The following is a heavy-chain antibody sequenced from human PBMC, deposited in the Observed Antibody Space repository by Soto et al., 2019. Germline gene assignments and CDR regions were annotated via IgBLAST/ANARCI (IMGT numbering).Heavy chain of an antibody. J-gene: IGHJ5*02. CDR3: ARVKDEIVWPNWFDP. Sequence: PGASQKVSWKGSGYRFTNYYINWVGQMSGKGLEWMGIIYPYDSDTKYSSSFQGEVTISADKSINTVYLQWSSLKASYSAIYYAARVKDEIVWPNWFDPWGKGPLVTVAS. V-gene: IGHV5-51*01. D-gene: IGHD3-22*01. CDR1: GYRFTNYY. CDR2: IYPYDSDT.